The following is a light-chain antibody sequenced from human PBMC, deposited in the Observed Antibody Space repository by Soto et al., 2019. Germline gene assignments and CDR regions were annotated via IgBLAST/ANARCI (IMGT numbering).Light chain of an antibody. CDR2: EVT. CDR3: ASYTSRGTRV. V-gene: IGLV2-14*01. Sequence: QSALTQPASVSGSPGQSITISCTGTSSDVGGYNYVSWYQHRPGKAPKFMIYEVTNRPSGVSNRFSGSKSGNTASLTISGLQAEDEADYYCASYTSRGTRVFGTGTKLTVL. CDR1: SSDVGGYNY. J-gene: IGLJ1*01.